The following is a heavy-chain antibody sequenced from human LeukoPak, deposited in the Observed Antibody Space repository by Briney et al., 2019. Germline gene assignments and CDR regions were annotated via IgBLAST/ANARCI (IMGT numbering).Heavy chain of an antibody. CDR2: FHDSGRT. Sequence: PSETLSLTCTVSGGSISNSYWTWIRQSPGTGLEYIAYFHDSGRTNYNPSLQSRATISIYTTKNQISLKLTSVTTADTAVYYCAKDLHPAAPQYDYYYYGMDVWGQGTTVTVSS. CDR1: GGSISNSY. CDR3: AKDLHPAAPQYDYYYYGMDV. J-gene: IGHJ6*02. D-gene: IGHD2-15*01. V-gene: IGHV4-59*01.